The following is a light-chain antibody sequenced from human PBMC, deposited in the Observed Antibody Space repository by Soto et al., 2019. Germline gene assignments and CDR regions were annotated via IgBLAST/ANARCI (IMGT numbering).Light chain of an antibody. CDR2: DVS. J-gene: IGLJ2*01. CDR3: RSYKSRSSVV. CDR1: SSDVGGYNY. V-gene: IGLV2-14*01. Sequence: QSALTQPASVSGSPGQSITISCTGTSSDVGGYNYVSWYQQHPGKAPKLMIYDVSKRPSGVSNRFSGSKSGNTASLTISGLQAEDEADYYCRSYKSRSSVVFGGGTKLTVL.